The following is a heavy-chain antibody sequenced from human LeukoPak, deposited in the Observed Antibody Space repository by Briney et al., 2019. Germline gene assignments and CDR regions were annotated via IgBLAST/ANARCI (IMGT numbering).Heavy chain of an antibody. J-gene: IGHJ5*02. D-gene: IGHD3-22*01. CDR1: GYSISSGYY. CDR2: IYHSGST. Sequence: PSETLSLTCAVSGYSISSGYYWGWIRQPPGKGLEWIGSIYHSGSTYYNPSLKSRVTISVDTSKNQFSLKLSSVTAADTAVYYCARGLGLEPGVSYYDSSGYYYAKRCWFDPWGQGTLVTVSS. V-gene: IGHV4-38-2*01. CDR3: ARGLGLEPGVSYYDSSGYYYAKRCWFDP.